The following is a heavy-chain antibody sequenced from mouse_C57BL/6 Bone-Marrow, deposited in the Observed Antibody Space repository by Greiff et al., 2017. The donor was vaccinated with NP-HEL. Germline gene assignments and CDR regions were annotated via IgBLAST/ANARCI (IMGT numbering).Heavy chain of an antibody. D-gene: IGHD4-1*02. Sequence: VQLQQSGPELVKPGASVKISCKASGYTFTDYYMNWVKQSHGKSLEWIGDINPNNGGTSYNQKFKGKATLTVDKSSSTAYMELRSLTSEDSAVYYCARDNWDGDYAMDYWGQGTSVTVSS. V-gene: IGHV1-26*01. CDR1: GYTFTDYY. CDR2: INPNNGGT. J-gene: IGHJ4*01. CDR3: ARDNWDGDYAMDY.